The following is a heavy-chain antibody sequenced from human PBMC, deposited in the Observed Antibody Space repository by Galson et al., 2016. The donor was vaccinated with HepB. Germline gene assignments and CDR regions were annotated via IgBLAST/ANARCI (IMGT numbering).Heavy chain of an antibody. CDR3: ARGSWSSGCWCSNDY. CDR1: GFTFGSYS. CDR2: IRSGSDAI. V-gene: IGHV3-48*02. J-gene: IGHJ4*02. D-gene: IGHD6-19*01. Sequence: SLRLSCAASGFTFGSYSMNWVRQAPGKGLEWVSYIRSGSDAIYYADSVKGRFTMSRDNVKNSLYLQMNSLRDEDTAVYYCARGSWSSGCWCSNDYWGQGTLVTVSS.